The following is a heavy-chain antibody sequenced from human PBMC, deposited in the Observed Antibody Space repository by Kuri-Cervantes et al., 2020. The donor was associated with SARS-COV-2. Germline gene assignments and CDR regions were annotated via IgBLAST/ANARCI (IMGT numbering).Heavy chain of an antibody. CDR1: GYTFTSYG. J-gene: IGHJ4*02. Sequence: SVKVSCKASGYTFTSYGISWVRQTPGQGLEWMGGIITAFGTANYAQKFQDRVTLIADKSTSTVFMELSRLSSEDTAVYYCAKELLWFGDLHGGYFDYWGQGTLVTVSS. V-gene: IGHV1-69*06. CDR3: AKELLWFGDLHGGYFDY. D-gene: IGHD3-10*01. CDR2: IITAFGTA.